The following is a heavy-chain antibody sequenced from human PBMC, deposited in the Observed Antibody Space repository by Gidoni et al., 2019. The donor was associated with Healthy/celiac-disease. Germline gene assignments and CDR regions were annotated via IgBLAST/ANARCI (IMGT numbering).Heavy chain of an antibody. CDR3: ARGFEDIVVVPAARAGAFDI. CDR1: GGSIRRSNW. D-gene: IGHD2-2*01. CDR2: IYHSGST. Sequence: VPLQESGPGLVKPSGTLSLTCAVSGGSIRRSNWWSWVRQPPGKGLEWIGEIYHSGSTNYNPSLKSRVTISVDKSKNQFSLKLSSVTAADTAVYYCARGFEDIVVVPAARAGAFDIWGQGTMVTVSS. V-gene: IGHV4-4*02. J-gene: IGHJ3*02.